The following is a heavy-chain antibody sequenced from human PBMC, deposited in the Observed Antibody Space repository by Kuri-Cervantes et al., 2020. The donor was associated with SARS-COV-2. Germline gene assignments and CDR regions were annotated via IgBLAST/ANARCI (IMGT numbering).Heavy chain of an antibody. J-gene: IGHJ4*02. V-gene: IGHV3-33*06. CDR1: GFTFSSYG. D-gene: IGHD6-6*01. CDR2: IWFDGSNK. Sequence: GESLKTPCAASGFTFSSYGMHLVRQAPGKGMEWVAVIWFDGSNKYYADPVKGRFTISRDNSKHALYLQMNSLRAKDTAVYYCAKTFAARPNFDYWGQGTLVTVSS. CDR3: AKTFAARPNFDY.